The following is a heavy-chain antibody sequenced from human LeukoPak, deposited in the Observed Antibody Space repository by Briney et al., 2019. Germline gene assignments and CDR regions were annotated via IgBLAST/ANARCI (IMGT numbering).Heavy chain of an antibody. J-gene: IGHJ4*02. CDR2: IYYSGST. Sequence: SETLSLTCTVSGGSISSYYWSWIRQPPGKGLEWIGYIYYSGSTNYNPSLKGRVTISVDTSKNQFSLKLSSVTAADTAVYYCARSLLWSPYFDYWGQGTLVTVSS. V-gene: IGHV4-59*08. CDR1: GGSISSYY. CDR3: ARSLLWSPYFDY. D-gene: IGHD3-10*01.